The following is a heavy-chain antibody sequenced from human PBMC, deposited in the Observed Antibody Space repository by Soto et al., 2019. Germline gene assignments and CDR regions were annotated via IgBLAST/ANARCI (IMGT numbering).Heavy chain of an antibody. CDR1: GGTFSNYG. Sequence: QVQLVQSGAEVKKPGSSVKVSCKSSGGTFSNYGFSWVRQAPGQGLECMGVIVPIFGAEHPQKFQGRVTITADESTHTVFMELRGLRSEDTAVYYCARGGSDYEGSGYSQGPVWGQGTTVTVSS. V-gene: IGHV1-69*12. D-gene: IGHD3-22*01. J-gene: IGHJ6*01. CDR2: IVPIFGA. CDR3: ARGGSDYEGSGYSQGPV.